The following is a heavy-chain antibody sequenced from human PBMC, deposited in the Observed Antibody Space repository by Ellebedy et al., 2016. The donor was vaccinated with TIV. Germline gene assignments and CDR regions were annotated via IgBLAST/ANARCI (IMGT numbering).Heavy chain of an antibody. Sequence: SETLSLXXTVSGGSISSYYWSWIRQPPGKGLEWIGYIYYSGSTNYNPSLKSRVTISVDTSKNQFSMKLSSVTAADTAVYYCARGRQDSFYYYGMDVWGQGTTVTVSS. CDR1: GGSISSYY. D-gene: IGHD4-11*01. J-gene: IGHJ6*02. V-gene: IGHV4-59*12. CDR2: IYYSGST. CDR3: ARGRQDSFYYYGMDV.